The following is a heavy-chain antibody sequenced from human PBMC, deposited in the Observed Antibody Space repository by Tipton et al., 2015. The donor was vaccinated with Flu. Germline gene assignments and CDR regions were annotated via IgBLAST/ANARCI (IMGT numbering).Heavy chain of an antibody. J-gene: IGHJ4*01. Sequence: TLSLTCAVYGGSFSAYYWSWIRQPPGKGLEWVGEINHSGTTNYNPSLTSRVTVSADTSKKQFCLKLTPVTAADTAVYYCASKVANWGVWEPLDYWGHGTLVTVSS. CDR2: INHSGTT. CDR1: GGSFSAYY. V-gene: IGHV4-34*01. D-gene: IGHD7-27*01. CDR3: ASKVANWGVWEPLDY.